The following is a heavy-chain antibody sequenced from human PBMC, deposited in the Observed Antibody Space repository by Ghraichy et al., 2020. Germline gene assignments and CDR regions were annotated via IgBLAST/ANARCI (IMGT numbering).Heavy chain of an antibody. V-gene: IGHV4-34*01. CDR2: INHSGST. CDR1: GGSFSGYY. CDR3: ARQRILWFSKQYTRGGWFDP. D-gene: IGHD3-10*01. J-gene: IGHJ5*02. Sequence: ETLSLTCAVYGGSFSGYYWSWIRQPPGKGLEWIGEINHSGSTNYNPSLKSRVTISVDMSKNQFSLKLSSVTAADTAVYYCARQRILWFSKQYTRGGWFDPWGQGTLVTVSS.